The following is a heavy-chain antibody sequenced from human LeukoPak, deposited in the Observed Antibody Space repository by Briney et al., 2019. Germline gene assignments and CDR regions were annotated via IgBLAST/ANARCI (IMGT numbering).Heavy chain of an antibody. CDR3: ARDPTVTNFHDAFDI. J-gene: IGHJ3*02. CDR1: GFTFSSYW. CDR2: IKRDGSGE. V-gene: IGHV3-7*05. D-gene: IGHD4-17*01. Sequence: GGPLRLSCAASGFTFSSYWMSWVRQAPGKGLEWVATIKRDGSGEHYVDSVKGRFTISRDNAKNSLYLQMNSLRAEDTAVYYCARDPTVTNFHDAFDIWGQGTMVTVSS.